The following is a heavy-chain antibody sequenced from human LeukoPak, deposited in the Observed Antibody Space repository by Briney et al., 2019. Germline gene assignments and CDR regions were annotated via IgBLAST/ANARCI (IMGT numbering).Heavy chain of an antibody. D-gene: IGHD3-22*01. CDR1: GYTFTGYY. CDR2: INPNTGGT. CDR3: ARDVYLYYDSSGYLN. Sequence: ASVKVSCKASGYTFTGYYMHWVRQAPGQGLEWMGWINPNTGGTNYAQKFQGRVTITTDESTSTAYMELSSLRSEDTAVYYCARDVYLYYDSSGYLNWGQGTLVTVSS. V-gene: IGHV1-2*02. J-gene: IGHJ4*02.